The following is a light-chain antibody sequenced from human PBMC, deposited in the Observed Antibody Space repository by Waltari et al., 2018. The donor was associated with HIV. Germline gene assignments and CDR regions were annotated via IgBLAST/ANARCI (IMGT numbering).Light chain of an antibody. CDR1: SSNIGFNI. CDR3: AAWDDSLNGLV. CDR2: TNN. J-gene: IGLJ3*02. Sequence: QSVLTQPPSASGTPGQRVPISCSGSSSNIGFNIVNWYQQLPGAAPKLLIYTNNQRPSGVPDRFSGSKSGTSASLAISGLQYEDEADYYCAAWDDSLNGLVFGGGTKLTVL. V-gene: IGLV1-44*01.